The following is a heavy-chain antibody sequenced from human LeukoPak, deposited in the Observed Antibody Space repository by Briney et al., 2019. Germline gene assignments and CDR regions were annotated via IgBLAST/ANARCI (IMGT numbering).Heavy chain of an antibody. CDR3: ARHSSYYGNFDY. CDR1: GGSISSSSYY. D-gene: IGHD3-10*01. J-gene: IGHJ4*02. CDR2: IYHSRSS. Sequence: SETLSLTCTVSGGSISSSSYYWGWIRQPPGKGLEWIGSIYHSRSSYYNTSLKSRLTISVDTSKNQFSLKLSSVTAADTAVYYCARHSSYYGNFDYWGQGTLVPLSS. V-gene: IGHV4-39*01.